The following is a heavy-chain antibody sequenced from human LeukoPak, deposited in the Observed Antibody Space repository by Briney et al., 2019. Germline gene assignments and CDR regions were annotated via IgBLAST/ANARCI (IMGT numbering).Heavy chain of an antibody. V-gene: IGHV3-74*01. CDR3: AREEEMATNTDY. Sequence: GGSLRLSCAASGFTFRRHWMHWVRQAPGKGLVWVSRINGDGSATYYADSVKGRFSISRDNPMNTLYLHMHSPRADDTAVYYCAREEEMATNTDYWGQGTLVTVSS. CDR1: GFTFRRHW. D-gene: IGHD5-24*01. CDR2: INGDGSAT. J-gene: IGHJ4*02.